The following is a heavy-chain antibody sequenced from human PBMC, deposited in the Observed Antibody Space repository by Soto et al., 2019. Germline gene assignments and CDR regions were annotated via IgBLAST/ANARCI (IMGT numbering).Heavy chain of an antibody. Sequence: EVQLVESGGGVVQPGGSLRLSCAASGFTFKNYEMNWVRQAPGKGLEWISFISSGSATIEYADSVKGRFTISRDNDKNSLYLQMTSLRAEDTAVYLCARLTSGAGSFGRFDTWGQGTLITVDS. CDR3: ARLTSGAGSFGRFDT. V-gene: IGHV3-48*03. J-gene: IGHJ5*02. CDR1: GFTFKNYE. D-gene: IGHD3-10*01. CDR2: ISSGSATI.